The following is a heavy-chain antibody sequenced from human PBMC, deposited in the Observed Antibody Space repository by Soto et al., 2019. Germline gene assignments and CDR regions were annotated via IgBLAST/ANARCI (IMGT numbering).Heavy chain of an antibody. V-gene: IGHV4-39*07. CDR3: ARDVNSYFVY. CDR1: GGSISSRSYY. J-gene: IGHJ4*02. Sequence: SETLSLTCTVSGGSISSRSYYWGWIRQPPGKGLEWIGSIYYSGSTYYNPSLKSRVTISVDTSKNQFSLKLSSVTAADTAVYYCARDVNSYFVYWGEGTLVTVSS. CDR2: IYYSGST.